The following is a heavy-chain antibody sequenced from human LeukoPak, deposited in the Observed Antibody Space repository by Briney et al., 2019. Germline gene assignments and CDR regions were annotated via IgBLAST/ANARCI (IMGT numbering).Heavy chain of an antibody. Sequence: ASVKVSCKASGFPFTNYYMQWVRQAPGQGLEWMGWINPNSGDTNYAQKFQGRVTMTRDTSISTGYMELSRLRSDDTALYYCAPWAIQPLDYWGQGTLVTVSS. J-gene: IGHJ4*02. CDR2: INPNSGDT. CDR1: GFPFTNYY. V-gene: IGHV1-2*02. D-gene: IGHD1-1*01. CDR3: APWAIQPLDY.